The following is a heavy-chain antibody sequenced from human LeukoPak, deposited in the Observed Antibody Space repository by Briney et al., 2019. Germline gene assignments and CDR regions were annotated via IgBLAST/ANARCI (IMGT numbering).Heavy chain of an antibody. Sequence: PGGSLRLSCAASGFTFSSYAMSWVRQVPGKGLEWVSTISDSGGGTHYPDSVKSRFTISRDNSKNTLYLQMNSLRAEDTAVYYCAKDLGRNGYEIFDDWGQGTLVTVSS. J-gene: IGHJ4*02. CDR1: GFTFSSYA. V-gene: IGHV3-23*01. CDR3: AKDLGRNGYEIFDD. CDR2: ISDSGGGT. D-gene: IGHD5-24*01.